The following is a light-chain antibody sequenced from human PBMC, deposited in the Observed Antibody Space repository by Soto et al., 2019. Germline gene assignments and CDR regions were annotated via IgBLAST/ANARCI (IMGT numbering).Light chain of an antibody. Sequence: DIQMTQSPSSLSASVGDRVTITCRASQSISNYLDYYQQKPGKAPKLLIYRASTLKSGIPSRFSGSGSGTEFTLTINSLQPDDFATYYCQHYDSYSEAFGQGTKVDIK. CDR3: QHYDSYSEA. CDR1: QSISNY. J-gene: IGKJ1*01. CDR2: RAS. V-gene: IGKV1-5*03.